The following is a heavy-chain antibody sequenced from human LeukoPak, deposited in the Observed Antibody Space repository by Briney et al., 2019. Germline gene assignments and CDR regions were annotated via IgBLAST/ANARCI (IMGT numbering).Heavy chain of an antibody. D-gene: IGHD3-3*02. V-gene: IGHV3-9*01. CDR3: AKDRSGAVLPADGMDV. CDR2: ISWNSGSI. Sequence: GGSLRLSCAASGFTFDDYAMHWVRQAPGKGLEWVSGISWNSGSIGYADSVKGRFTISRDNAKNSLYLQMNSLRAEDTALYYCAKDRSGAVLPADGMDVWGQGTTVTVSS. J-gene: IGHJ6*02. CDR1: GFTFDDYA.